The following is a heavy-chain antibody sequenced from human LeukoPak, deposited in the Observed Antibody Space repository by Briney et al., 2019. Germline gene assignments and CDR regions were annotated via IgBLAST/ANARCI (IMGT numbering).Heavy chain of an antibody. V-gene: IGHV3-21*01. Sequence: GALRLSCAASGFTFSSYAMHWVRQAPGKGLEWVSSISSSSSYIYYADSVKGRFTISRDNAKNSLYLQMNSLRAEDTAVYYCAREDWNYVHVDYWGQGTLVTVSS. CDR1: GFTFSSYA. J-gene: IGHJ4*02. D-gene: IGHD1-7*01. CDR2: ISSSSSYI. CDR3: AREDWNYVHVDY.